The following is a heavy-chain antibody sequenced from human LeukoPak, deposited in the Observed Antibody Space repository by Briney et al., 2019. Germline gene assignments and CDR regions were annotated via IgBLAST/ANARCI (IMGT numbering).Heavy chain of an antibody. CDR3: ASGPPSPDYDDAFDI. J-gene: IGHJ3*02. V-gene: IGHV4-59*12. Sequence: SETLSLTCTVSGGSITDYYWSWIRHSSGKGLEWIGYMYYSGSAYYSPSLKTRVTISVDTSKNQFSLKLSSVTAADTAVYYCASGPPSPDYDDAFDIWGQGTMATVSS. CDR1: GGSITDYY. CDR2: MYYSGSA. D-gene: IGHD4-17*01.